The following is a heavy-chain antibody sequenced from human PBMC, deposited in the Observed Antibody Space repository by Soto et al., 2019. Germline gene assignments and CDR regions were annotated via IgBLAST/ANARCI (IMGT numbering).Heavy chain of an antibody. V-gene: IGHV3-30*18. Sequence: QVQLVESGGGVVQPGRSLRLSCTASGFSFSSYGMHWVRQAPGKGLEWVALISYDGSNRFYADSVKGRFTISRDNSKNTRYLQMNSLRAEDTAVYYCAKDLFSGGSYPNWFDPWGQGTLVTVSS. CDR3: AKDLFSGGSYPNWFDP. CDR2: ISYDGSNR. CDR1: GFSFSSYG. J-gene: IGHJ5*02. D-gene: IGHD1-26*01.